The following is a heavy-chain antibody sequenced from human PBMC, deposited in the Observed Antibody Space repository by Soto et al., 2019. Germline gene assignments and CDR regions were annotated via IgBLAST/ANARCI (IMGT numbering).Heavy chain of an antibody. D-gene: IGHD4-17*01. CDR3: ARTVGYYYGMDV. CDR2: INAGNGNT. V-gene: IGHV1-3*01. Sequence: ASVKVSCKASGYTFTSYDMHWVRQAPGQRLEWMGWINAGNGNTKYSQKFQGRVTITRDTSASTAYMELSSLRSEDTAVYYCARTVGYYYGMDVWGQGTTVTVSS. J-gene: IGHJ6*02. CDR1: GYTFTSYD.